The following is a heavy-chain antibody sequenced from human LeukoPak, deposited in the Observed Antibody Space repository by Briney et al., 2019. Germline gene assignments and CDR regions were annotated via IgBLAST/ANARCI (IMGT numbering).Heavy chain of an antibody. V-gene: IGHV1-2*02. J-gene: IGHJ5*02. D-gene: IGHD4-23*01. CDR3: ARDNSVEDTAWWFDP. Sequence: GASVKVSCKASGYSFTGHYMHWARQAPGQGLEWMGWINPKSGGTNYAQKFQGRVTMTRDMSTSTDYMELSSLRSEDTAVYYCARDNSVEDTAWWFDPWGQGTLVTVSS. CDR2: INPKSGGT. CDR1: GYSFTGHY.